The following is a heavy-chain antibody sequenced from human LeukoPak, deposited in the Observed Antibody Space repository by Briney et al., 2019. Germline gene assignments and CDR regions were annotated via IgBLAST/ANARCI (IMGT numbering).Heavy chain of an antibody. CDR1: GFTFSSYS. D-gene: IGHD5-12*01. J-gene: IGHJ3*02. Sequence: GGSLRLPCAASGFTFSSYSMNWVRQAPGKGLEWVSSISSSSSYIYYADSVKGRFTISRDNAKNSLYLQMNSLRAEDTAVYYCAREILTTMLAFDIWGQGTMVTVSS. CDR3: AREILTTMLAFDI. V-gene: IGHV3-21*01. CDR2: ISSSSSYI.